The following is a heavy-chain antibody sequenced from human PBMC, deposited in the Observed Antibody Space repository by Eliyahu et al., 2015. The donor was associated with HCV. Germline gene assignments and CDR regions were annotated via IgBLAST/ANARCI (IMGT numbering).Heavy chain of an antibody. Sequence: QLQLQQSGPGLVKPSETLSLTCTVSGGSXSSSGDFLGWIRQXPGKGLXWIGSIYHTGSTYNKPSLKSRVTXSVDTSKNQFSLKVTSVTAADTAVYYCARSPGRQWWPFDYWGQGILVTVSS. V-gene: IGHV4-39*01. D-gene: IGHD4/OR15-4a*01. CDR3: ARSPGRQWWPFDY. CDR1: GGSXSSSGDF. J-gene: IGHJ4*02. CDR2: IYHTGST.